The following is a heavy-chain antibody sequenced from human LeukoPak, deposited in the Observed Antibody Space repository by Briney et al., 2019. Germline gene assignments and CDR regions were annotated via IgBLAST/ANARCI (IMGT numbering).Heavy chain of an antibody. Sequence: GGSLRLSCAASGLTFSIYAMIWVRQAPGKGLEWVSVISGNGGHIDYADSVKGRFTISRDDSKNTLYLQMSSLRAEDTAVYYCAEDCDYGGTSGMPCYWGQGTLVTVSS. CDR2: ISGNGGHI. V-gene: IGHV3-23*01. D-gene: IGHD4-23*01. J-gene: IGHJ4*02. CDR3: AEDCDYGGTSGMPCY. CDR1: GLTFSIYA.